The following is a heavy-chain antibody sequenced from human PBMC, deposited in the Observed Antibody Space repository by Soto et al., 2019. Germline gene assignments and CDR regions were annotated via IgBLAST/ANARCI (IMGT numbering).Heavy chain of an antibody. CDR1: GFSFEDYA. CDR2: ISWNSVTI. CDR3: AKSTGGNANGMGV. D-gene: IGHD2-8*02. V-gene: IGHV3-9*01. Sequence: EVQVVESGGGLVQPGRSLRLSCAASGFSFEDYAMHWVRQAPGKGLEWVSGISWNSVTIGYADSVKGRFTISRDNAKNSLYLQMNSLNADDTALYCCAKSTGGNANGMGVGGQGTTVTVS. J-gene: IGHJ6*02.